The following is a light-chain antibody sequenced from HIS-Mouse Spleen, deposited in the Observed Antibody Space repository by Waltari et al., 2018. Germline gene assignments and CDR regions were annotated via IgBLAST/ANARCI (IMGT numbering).Light chain of an antibody. J-gene: IGKJ3*01. Sequence: AIRMTQSPSSFSASTGDRVTITCRASQGISSYLAWYQQKPGKAPKLLIYAASTLHSGVPSRFSGSGSGTDFTLTISCLQSEDFATYYCQQYYSYPFTFGPGTKVDIK. CDR1: QGISSY. CDR3: QQYYSYPFT. CDR2: AAS. V-gene: IGKV1-8*01.